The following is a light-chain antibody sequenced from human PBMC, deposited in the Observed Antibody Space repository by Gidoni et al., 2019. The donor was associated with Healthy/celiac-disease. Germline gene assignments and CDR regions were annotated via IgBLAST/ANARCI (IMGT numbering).Light chain of an antibody. Sequence: EIVLTQSPATLYLSPGERATLSCRASQSVSSYLAWYQQKPGQAPRLLIYDASNRATGIPARFSGSGSGTDFTLTISSLEPEDFAVYYCQQRSNWPPYITFGQGTRLEIK. CDR2: DAS. CDR1: QSVSSY. CDR3: QQRSNWPPYIT. V-gene: IGKV3-11*01. J-gene: IGKJ5*01.